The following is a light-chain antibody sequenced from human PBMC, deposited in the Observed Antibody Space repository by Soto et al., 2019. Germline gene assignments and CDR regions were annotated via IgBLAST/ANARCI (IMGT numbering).Light chain of an antibody. CDR3: QQYNNWPPGT. Sequence: EIVMTQSPATLSVSPGERATLSCRASQSVSSNLAWYQQKPGQAPRLLIYDASTRATGISARFSGSGSGTEFTLIISSLQSEDFAVYYCQQYNNWPPGTFGQGTKV. CDR2: DAS. V-gene: IGKV3-15*01. CDR1: QSVSSN. J-gene: IGKJ1*01.